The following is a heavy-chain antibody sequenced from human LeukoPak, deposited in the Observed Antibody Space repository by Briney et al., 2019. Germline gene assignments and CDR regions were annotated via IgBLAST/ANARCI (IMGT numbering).Heavy chain of an antibody. D-gene: IGHD6-13*01. CDR3: AXVIAAGTGYFQH. J-gene: IGHJ1*01. V-gene: IGHV1-2*02. CDR1: GYTFTGYY. Sequence: ASVKVSCKASGYTFTGYYMHWVRQAPGQGLEWMGWINPNSGGTNYAQKFQGRVTMTRDTSISTAYMELSRLRSDDTAVYYCAXVIAAGTGYFQHWGQGTLVTVSS. CDR2: INPNSGGT.